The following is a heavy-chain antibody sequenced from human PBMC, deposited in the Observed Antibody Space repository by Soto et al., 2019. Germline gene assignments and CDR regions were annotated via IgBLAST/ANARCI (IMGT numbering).Heavy chain of an antibody. D-gene: IGHD6-13*01. CDR3: AKERAPGIAAAGVFDS. Sequence: EVQLLESGGGLVQRGGSLRLSCTASGFTFESYGMSWVRQAPGKGLEWVSGISGSAATTYYADSVKGRFTISRDNSKNTLYLQMNSLRADDTAVYYCAKERAPGIAAAGVFDSWGQGTLVTVSS. V-gene: IGHV3-23*01. CDR1: GFTFESYG. J-gene: IGHJ4*02. CDR2: ISGSAATT.